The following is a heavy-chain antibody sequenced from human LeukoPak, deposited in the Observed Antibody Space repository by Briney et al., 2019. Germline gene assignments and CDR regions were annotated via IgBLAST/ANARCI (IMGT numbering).Heavy chain of an antibody. J-gene: IGHJ4*02. CDR3: ARDQTTVGLDF. D-gene: IGHD4-23*01. CDR1: GFTFSSHW. CDR2: IKQDGSEK. Sequence: GGSLRLSCGASGFTFSSHWMSWVRQVPGKGXXWVANIKQDGSEKYYVDSVEGRFTISRDNAKNSLYLQMNSLRAEDTAVYFCARDQTTVGLDFWGQGTLVSVSS. V-gene: IGHV3-7*03.